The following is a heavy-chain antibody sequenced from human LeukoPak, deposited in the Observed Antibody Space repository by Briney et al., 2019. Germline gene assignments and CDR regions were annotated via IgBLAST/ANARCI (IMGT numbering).Heavy chain of an antibody. CDR3: ARRTQGGGYYPFDY. V-gene: IGHV4-39*01. CDR1: GGSISSSSYY. J-gene: IGHJ4*02. D-gene: IGHD3-3*01. Sequence: SSETLSLTCTVSGGSISSSSYYWGWIRQPPGKELEWIGSSYYSGSTNYNPSLKSRVTISVDTSKNQFSLKLRSVTAADTAVYYCARRTQGGGYYPFDYWGQGTLVTVSS. CDR2: SYYSGST.